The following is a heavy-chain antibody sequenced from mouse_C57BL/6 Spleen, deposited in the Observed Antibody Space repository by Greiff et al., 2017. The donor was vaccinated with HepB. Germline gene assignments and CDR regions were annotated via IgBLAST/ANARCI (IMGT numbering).Heavy chain of an antibody. CDR2: IWSGGST. CDR3: ARGDDYEDYAMDY. V-gene: IGHV2-2*01. J-gene: IGHJ4*01. D-gene: IGHD2-4*01. CDR1: GFSLTSYG. Sequence: QVQLKQSGPGLVQPSQSLSITCTVSGFSLTSYGVHWVRQSPGKGLEWLGVIWSGGSTDYNAAFISRLSISKDNSKSQVFFKMNSLQADDTAIYYCARGDDYEDYAMDYWGQGTSVTVSS.